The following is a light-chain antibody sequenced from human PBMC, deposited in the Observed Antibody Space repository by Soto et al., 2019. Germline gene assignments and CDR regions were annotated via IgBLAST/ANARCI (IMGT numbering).Light chain of an antibody. J-gene: IGKJ1*01. CDR1: QSLLHSNGYNY. CDR2: LGS. Sequence: DIVMTQSPLSLPVTPGEPASISGRSSQSLLHSNGYNYLDWYLQKPGQSPQLLIYLGSNRAHGVPDRFSGSGSGTGFTLKISRVEAEAVGVYYCMQALQTPSSFGQGTKVEIK. CDR3: MQALQTPSS. V-gene: IGKV2-28*01.